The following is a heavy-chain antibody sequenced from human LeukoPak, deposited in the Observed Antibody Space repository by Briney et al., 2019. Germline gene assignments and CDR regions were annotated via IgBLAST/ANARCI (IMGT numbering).Heavy chain of an antibody. CDR2: ISSSGSTI. Sequence: GGSLRLSCAASGFTFSSYSMNWVRQAPGKGLEWVSYISSSGSTIYYADSVKGRFTISRDNAKNSLYLQMNSLRAEDTAVYYWARDGGLRGGWGMWSMWGQGTMVTVSS. CDR1: GFTFSSYS. J-gene: IGHJ3*02. V-gene: IGHV3-48*04. CDR3: ARDGGLRGGWGMWSM. D-gene: IGHD3-16*01.